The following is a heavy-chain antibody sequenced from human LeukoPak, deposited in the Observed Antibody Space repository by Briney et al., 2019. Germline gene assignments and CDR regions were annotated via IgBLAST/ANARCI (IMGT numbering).Heavy chain of an antibody. CDR1: GYSFTDYC. Sequence: ASVKVSCKASGYSFTDYCIHWVRQAPGQGLEWMGRIDPNSGGTNYAQKFQGRLTMTRDTSISTAYMELSGLRSDDTAVHYCARDGVVRGVIVYWGQGTLVTVSS. CDR2: IDPNSGGT. V-gene: IGHV1-2*06. D-gene: IGHD3-10*01. CDR3: ARDGVVRGVIVY. J-gene: IGHJ4*02.